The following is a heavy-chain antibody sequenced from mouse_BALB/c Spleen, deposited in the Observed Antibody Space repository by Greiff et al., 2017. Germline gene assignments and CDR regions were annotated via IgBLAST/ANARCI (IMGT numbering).Heavy chain of an antibody. CDR1: GYTFTSYW. D-gene: IGHD2-14*01. J-gene: IGHJ4*01. V-gene: IGHV1-7*01. CDR2: INPSTGYT. CDR3: AERKLRYDGGYAMDY. Sequence: VQGVESGAELAKPGASVKMSCKASGYTFTSYWMHWVKQRPGQGLEWIGYINPSTGYTEYNQKFKDKATLTADKSSSTAYMQLSSLTSEDSAVYYCAERKLRYDGGYAMDYWGQGTSVTVSS.